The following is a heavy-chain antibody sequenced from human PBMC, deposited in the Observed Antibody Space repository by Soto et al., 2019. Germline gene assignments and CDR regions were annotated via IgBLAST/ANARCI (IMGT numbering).Heavy chain of an antibody. Sequence: PSETLSLTCTVAGGSNSSGDYYWSWMRQPPGRGLEWIGYIYHTGRDYYEPSLKSRATISIDTSKNQFSLKLNSVTAADTAVYYCARSMVRGGWFDPWGQAPLLTVSS. CDR1: GGSNSSGDYY. D-gene: IGHD3-10*01. V-gene: IGHV4-30-4*01. CDR2: IYHTGRD. CDR3: ARSMVRGGWFDP. J-gene: IGHJ5*02.